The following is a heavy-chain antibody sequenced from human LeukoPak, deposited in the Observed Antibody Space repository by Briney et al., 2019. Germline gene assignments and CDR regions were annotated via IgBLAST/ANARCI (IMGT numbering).Heavy chain of an antibody. CDR2: ISAYNGNT. J-gene: IGHJ6*03. D-gene: IGHD5-18*01. V-gene: IGHV1-18*04. CDR3: ASSPYSYGSNYYYYYMDV. CDR1: GYTFTSYG. Sequence: GASVKVSCKASGYTFTSYGISWVRQAPGQGLEWMGWISAYNGNTNYAQKLQGRVTMTTDTSTSTAYMELRSLRSDDTAVYYCASSPYSYGSNYYYYYMDVWGKGTTVTVSS.